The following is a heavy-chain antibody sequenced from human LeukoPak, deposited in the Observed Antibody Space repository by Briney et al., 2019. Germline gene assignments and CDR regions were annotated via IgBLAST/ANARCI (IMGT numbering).Heavy chain of an antibody. V-gene: IGHV3-11*01. Sequence: GGPLRLSCAASGFYFSDYYMTWIRQAPGKGLEWVSYITGSGNTVYYAASVKGRFTVSRDNAKNSLYLQMNSLRAEDTAVYYCAKDLGLRRLRPFWGQGTMVTVSS. CDR2: ITGSGNTV. J-gene: IGHJ3*01. CDR1: GFYFSDYY. D-gene: IGHD5-18*01. CDR3: AKDLGLRRLRPF.